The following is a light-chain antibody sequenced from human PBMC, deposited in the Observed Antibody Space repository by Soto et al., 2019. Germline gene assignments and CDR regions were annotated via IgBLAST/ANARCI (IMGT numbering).Light chain of an antibody. Sequence: QPVLTQPPSVSGAPGQRVTIPCTGNSSNLGAGYDVHWYQQLPGTAPKLVIYGNRNRPPGVPERFSGSKSGTSASLAITGLQAEDEGDYYCQAYDYSLTASVFGGGTKLTVL. V-gene: IGLV1-40*01. CDR1: SSNLGAGYD. J-gene: IGLJ3*02. CDR3: QAYDYSLTASV. CDR2: GNR.